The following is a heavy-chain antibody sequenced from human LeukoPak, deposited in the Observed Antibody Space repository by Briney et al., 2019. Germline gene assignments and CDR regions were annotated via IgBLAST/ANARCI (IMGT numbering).Heavy chain of an antibody. D-gene: IGHD3-22*01. J-gene: IGHJ4*02. CDR3: AREGYYYDSSGCLDY. Sequence: GGSLRLSCAASGFTFSSYSMNWVRQAPGKGLEWVSSISSSSSYIYYADSVKGRFTISRDNAKNSLYLQMNSLRAEDTAVYYCAREGYYYDSSGCLDYWGQGTLVTVSS. V-gene: IGHV3-21*01. CDR1: GFTFSSYS. CDR2: ISSSSSYI.